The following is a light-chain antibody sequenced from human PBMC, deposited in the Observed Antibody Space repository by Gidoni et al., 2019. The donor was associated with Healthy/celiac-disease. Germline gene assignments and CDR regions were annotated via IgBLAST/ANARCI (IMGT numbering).Light chain of an antibody. J-gene: IGKJ2*01. Sequence: EIVLTQSPATLSLSPGERATLSCRASQSVSSYLAWYQQKPSQAPRLLIYDASNRATGIPARFSGSGSGTDFTLTISSLEPEDFAVYYCQQRSNWPPMYTFXQXTKLEIK. CDR3: QQRSNWPPMYT. CDR1: QSVSSY. CDR2: DAS. V-gene: IGKV3-11*01.